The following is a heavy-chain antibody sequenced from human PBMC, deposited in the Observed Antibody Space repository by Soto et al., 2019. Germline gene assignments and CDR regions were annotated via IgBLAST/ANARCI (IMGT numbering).Heavy chain of an antibody. CDR3: ARHHGPTTSENWFDP. Sequence: QVHLVQSGVEVKTPGASVKVSCQASGYTFFTYDISWVRQAPGQGLEWMGWISTYSGDTKYAQKIQGRVTMTTDTSTPTAYLELGSLRADDTAGYYCARHHGPTTSENWFDPWGQGTLVTVSS. CDR2: ISTYSGDT. D-gene: IGHD5-12*01. CDR1: GYTFFTYD. J-gene: IGHJ5*02. V-gene: IGHV1-18*01.